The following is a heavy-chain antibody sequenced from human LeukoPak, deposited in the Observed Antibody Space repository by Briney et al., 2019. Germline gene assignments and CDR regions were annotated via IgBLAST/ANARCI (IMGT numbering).Heavy chain of an antibody. CDR3: AREGAYCGGDCYLDY. CDR2: IYYSGVT. D-gene: IGHD2-21*02. Sequence: SQTLSLTCAVSGGSIRSDGYYWSWIRRHPGKGLEWIGYIYYSGVTYYNPSLKSRVTISVDTSTNQLSLKLSSVTAADSAAYYCAREGAYCGGDCYLDYWGQGTLVTVSS. J-gene: IGHJ4*02. CDR1: GGSIRSDGYY. V-gene: IGHV4-31*11.